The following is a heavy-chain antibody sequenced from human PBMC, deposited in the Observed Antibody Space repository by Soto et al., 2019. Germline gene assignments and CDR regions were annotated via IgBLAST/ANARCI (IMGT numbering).Heavy chain of an antibody. CDR1: GFTFSSYG. D-gene: IGHD6-13*01. CDR2: ISYDGSNK. J-gene: IGHJ5*02. Sequence: RLSCAASGFTFSSYGMHWVRQAPGKGLEWVAVISYDGSNKYYADSVKGRFTISRDNSKNTLYLQMNSLRAEDTAVYYCAKDLLAAAAFNWFDPWGQGTRVTVSS. V-gene: IGHV3-30*18. CDR3: AKDLLAAAAFNWFDP.